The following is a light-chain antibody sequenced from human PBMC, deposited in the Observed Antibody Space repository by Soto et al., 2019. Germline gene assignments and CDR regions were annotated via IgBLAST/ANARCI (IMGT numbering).Light chain of an antibody. V-gene: IGKV1-39*01. Sequence: DIQITQSPSSLSASVGDEVAITCRASQTIMTYLNWYQLKPGKPPRLLINAASSLQSGVPSRFSGSGSGTDFTLTISSLQPEDFATYSCQQSYNSPQTFGRGTKVDIK. CDR1: QTIMTY. CDR3: QQSYNSPQT. CDR2: AAS. J-gene: IGKJ1*01.